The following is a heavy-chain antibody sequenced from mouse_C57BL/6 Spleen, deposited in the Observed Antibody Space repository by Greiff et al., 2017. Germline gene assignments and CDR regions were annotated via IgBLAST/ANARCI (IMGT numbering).Heavy chain of an antibody. CDR2: INPSTGGT. V-gene: IGHV1-42*01. CDR3: ARTPLYDGYDGY. CDR1: GYSFTGYY. D-gene: IGHD2-3*01. J-gene: IGHJ2*01. Sequence: EVQLQQSGPELVKPGASVKISCKASGYSFTGYYMNWVKQSPEKSLEWIGEINPSTGGTTYNQKFKAKATLTVDKSSSTAYMQLKSLTSEDSAVYYCARTPLYDGYDGYWGQGTTLTVSS.